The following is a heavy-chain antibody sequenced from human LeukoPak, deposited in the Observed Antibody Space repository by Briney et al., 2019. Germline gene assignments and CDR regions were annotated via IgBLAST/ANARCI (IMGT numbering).Heavy chain of an antibody. J-gene: IGHJ6*02. Sequence: GGSLRLSCAASGFTFSGYSMNWVRQAPGKGLEWVSCISSSSSTIYYADSVKGRFTISGDNSKNTLYLQMNSLRAEDTAVYYCARGLYYGSGRETYGMDVWGQGTLVTVSS. CDR2: ISSSSSTI. CDR1: GFTFSGYS. D-gene: IGHD3-10*01. CDR3: ARGLYYGSGRETYGMDV. V-gene: IGHV3-48*01.